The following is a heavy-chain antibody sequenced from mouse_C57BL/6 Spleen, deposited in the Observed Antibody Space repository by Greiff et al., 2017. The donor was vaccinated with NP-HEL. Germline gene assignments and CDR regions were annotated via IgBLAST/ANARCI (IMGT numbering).Heavy chain of an antibody. Sequence: EVKLEESGGDLVKPGGSLKLSCAASGFTFSSYGMSWVRQTPDKRLEWVATISSGGSYTYYPDSVKGRFTISRDNAKNTLYLQMSSLKSEDTAMYYCARHGDSNYECYFDYWGQGTTLTVSS. CDR2: ISSGGSYT. J-gene: IGHJ2*01. D-gene: IGHD2-5*01. CDR1: GFTFSSYG. CDR3: ARHGDSNYECYFDY. V-gene: IGHV5-6*02.